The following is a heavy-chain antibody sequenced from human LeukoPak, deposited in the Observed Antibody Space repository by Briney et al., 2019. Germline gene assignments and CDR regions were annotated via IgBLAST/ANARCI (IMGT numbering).Heavy chain of an antibody. Sequence: GGSLRLSCAASGFAFRAYAIHWVRQAPGKGLEWISFISFDAHTKYYANSVKGRLTISRDNSKNTLSLQMNSLRAEDTALYYCAKARYYDSSGYLDYWGQGTLVTVSS. CDR1: GFAFRAYA. CDR3: AKARYYDSSGYLDY. D-gene: IGHD3-22*01. J-gene: IGHJ4*02. CDR2: ISFDAHTK. V-gene: IGHV3-30-3*01.